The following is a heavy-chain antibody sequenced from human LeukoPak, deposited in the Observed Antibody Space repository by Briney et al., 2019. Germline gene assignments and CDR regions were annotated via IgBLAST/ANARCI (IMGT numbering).Heavy chain of an antibody. CDR2: KFSHDGTT. J-gene: IGHJ6*02. Sequence: GASVKVSCKTSGYSFNSHHVHWVRQAPGQGLEWMGVKFSHDGTTSYTQNFQGRLTMTRDTSTSTVYMELSSLRPEDTAVYYCARDSGNFHYDMDVWGQGTTVIVSS. CDR1: GYSFNSHH. CDR3: ARDSGNFHYDMDV. D-gene: IGHD3-10*01. V-gene: IGHV1-46*02.